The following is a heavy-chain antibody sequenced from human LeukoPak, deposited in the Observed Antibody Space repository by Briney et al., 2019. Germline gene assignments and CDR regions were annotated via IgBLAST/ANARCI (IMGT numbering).Heavy chain of an antibody. D-gene: IGHD6-13*01. J-gene: IGHJ4*02. Sequence: SETLSLTCTVSGGSLSSHYWSWIRQTPGKGLEWIGYIYYSGTTNYNPSLTSRVTISVDTSKNQFSLKLSSVTAADTAVYYCARGVYIAAAQYGYWGQGTLVTVSS. CDR1: GGSLSSHY. V-gene: IGHV4-59*11. CDR2: IYYSGTT. CDR3: ARGVYIAAAQYGY.